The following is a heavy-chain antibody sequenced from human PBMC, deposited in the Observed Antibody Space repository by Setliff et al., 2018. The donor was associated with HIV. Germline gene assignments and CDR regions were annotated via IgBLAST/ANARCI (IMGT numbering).Heavy chain of an antibody. CDR3: ARGLGWSEDRAFDI. D-gene: IGHD3-3*01. V-gene: IGHV4-61*09. Sequence: KTSETLSLTCTVSGGSIGSGSHYWSWIRQPAGKGLEWIGHIYTTGGTNYNPSLKSRVTISADTSNNQFSLRLTSMTAADTAVYYCARGLGWSEDRAFDIWGQGTMVTVSS. CDR1: GGSIGSGSHY. CDR2: IYTTGGT. J-gene: IGHJ3*02.